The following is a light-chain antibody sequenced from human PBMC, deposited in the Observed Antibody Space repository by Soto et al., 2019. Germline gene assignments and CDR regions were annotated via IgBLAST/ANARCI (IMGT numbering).Light chain of an antibody. CDR2: DAS. CDR3: QNHDSAPIT. V-gene: IGKV1-39*01. Sequence: DIQMTQSPSSLSASVGDRVTITCRASQSISNYLNWYQQKPGKAPNLLIYDASSLQSGVPSRFSGSGSGTDFTLTISSLQPEDVASYYCQNHDSAPITFGQGTRLEIK. CDR1: QSISNY. J-gene: IGKJ5*01.